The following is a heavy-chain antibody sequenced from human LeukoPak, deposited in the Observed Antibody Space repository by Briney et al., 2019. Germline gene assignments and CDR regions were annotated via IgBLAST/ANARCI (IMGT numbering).Heavy chain of an antibody. D-gene: IGHD1-7*01. CDR2: TKANNGNT. V-gene: IGHV1-18*01. Sequence: ASVKVSCKASGYPFTTYGISWVRQAPGQGLEWMGWTKANNGNTKYAQKFQGRVTVTTDTSTSTAYMELRSLRSDDTAVYYCARDSNYAPDYWGQGTLVTASS. CDR3: ARDSNYAPDY. J-gene: IGHJ4*02. CDR1: GYPFTTYG.